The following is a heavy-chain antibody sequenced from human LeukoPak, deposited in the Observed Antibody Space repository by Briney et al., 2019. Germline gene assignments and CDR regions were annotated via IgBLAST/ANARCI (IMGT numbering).Heavy chain of an antibody. J-gene: IGHJ5*02. Sequence: ASVKVSCKASGYTFTGYYMHWVRQAPGQGLEWMGWINPNSGGTNYAQKFQGRVTMTRDTSISTAYMELSRVRSDDTAVYYCARDYDFWSGYYRAPTNWFDPWGQGTLVTVSS. D-gene: IGHD3-3*01. CDR2: INPNSGGT. CDR1: GYTFTGYY. V-gene: IGHV1-2*02. CDR3: ARDYDFWSGYYRAPTNWFDP.